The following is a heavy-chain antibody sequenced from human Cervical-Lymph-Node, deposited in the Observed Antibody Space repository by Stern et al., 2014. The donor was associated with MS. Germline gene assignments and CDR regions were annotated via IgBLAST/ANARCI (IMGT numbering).Heavy chain of an antibody. CDR1: GDSFSGYF. J-gene: IGHJ5*02. Sequence: QVQLQQWGAGLLKPSETLSLTCAVYGDSFSGYFWNWIRQLPGKGLEWIGENNHSGTANYTPSLNGRVALSVDTSAKQFSLKLSSVSGADTAVYYCARGHTRVDPWGQGTLVTVSS. CDR2: NNHSGTA. V-gene: IGHV4-34*01. CDR3: ARGHTRVDP.